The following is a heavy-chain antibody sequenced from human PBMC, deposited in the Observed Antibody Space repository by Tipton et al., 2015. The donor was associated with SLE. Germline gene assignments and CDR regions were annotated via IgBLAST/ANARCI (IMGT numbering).Heavy chain of an antibody. CDR3: ARHASSWYFHFDY. J-gene: IGHJ4*02. V-gene: IGHV4-59*01. CDR2: IYYSGST. D-gene: IGHD6-13*01. CDR1: GGSISSYY. Sequence: GLVKPSETLSLTCTVSGGSISSYYWSWIRQPPGKGLEWIGYIYYSGSTDYNRSLKSRVTISVDTSKNQFSLKLRSVTAADTAIYYCARHASSWYFHFDYWGQGTLITVSS.